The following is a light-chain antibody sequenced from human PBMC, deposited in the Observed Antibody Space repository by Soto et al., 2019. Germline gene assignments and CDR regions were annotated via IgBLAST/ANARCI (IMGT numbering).Light chain of an antibody. CDR1: QSVSSN. V-gene: IGKV3-15*01. Sequence: EIVMTQSPATLSVSPGERATLSCRASQSVSSNLAWYQQKPGQAPRLLIYGASTRATGIPARFSGSGSGTEFTLTISSLQSEDFAVYYCQQFGSSPLLTFGGGTKVDI. CDR3: QQFGSSPLLT. J-gene: IGKJ4*01. CDR2: GAS.